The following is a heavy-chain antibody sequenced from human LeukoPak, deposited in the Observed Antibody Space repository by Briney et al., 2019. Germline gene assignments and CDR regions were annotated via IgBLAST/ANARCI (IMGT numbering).Heavy chain of an antibody. CDR2: IYPGDSDT. V-gene: IGHV5-51*01. Sequence: PGASLKISCQGSGYIFTSYWIGWVRQLPGKGLEWMGIIYPGDSDTRYSPSFQGQVTISADKSISTAYLQWSSLKASDTAMYYCARLRLERIRHLDYWGQGTLVTVSS. CDR3: ARLRLERIRHLDY. CDR1: GYIFTSYW. J-gene: IGHJ4*02. D-gene: IGHD2-15*01.